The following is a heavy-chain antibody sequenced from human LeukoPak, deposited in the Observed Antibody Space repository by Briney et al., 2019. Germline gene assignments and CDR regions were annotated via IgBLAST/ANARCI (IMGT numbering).Heavy chain of an antibody. CDR1: GFTFSSYA. CDR3: AKGGLRTIFGVSDFDY. V-gene: IGHV3-23*01. J-gene: IGHJ4*02. D-gene: IGHD3-3*01. CDR2: ISGSGGST. Sequence: PGGSLRLSCAASGFTFSSYAMSWVRQAPGKGLEWVSAISGSGGSTYYADSVKGRFTISRDNSKNTLYLQMNSLRAEDTAVYYCAKGGLRTIFGVSDFDYWGQGTLVPVPS.